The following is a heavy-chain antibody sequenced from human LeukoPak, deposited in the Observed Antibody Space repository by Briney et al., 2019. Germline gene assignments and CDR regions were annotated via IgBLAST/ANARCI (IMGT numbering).Heavy chain of an antibody. D-gene: IGHD6-13*01. J-gene: IGHJ4*02. CDR2: INHSGST. CDR1: GGSFSGYY. CDR3: ARGWGIAAASRTPYYFDY. Sequence: SETLSLTCAVYGGSFSGYYWSWIRQPPGKGLEWIGEINHSGSTNYNPSLKSRVTISVDTSKNQFSLKLSSVTAADTAVYYCARGWGIAAASRTPYYFDYWGQETLVTVSS. V-gene: IGHV4-34*01.